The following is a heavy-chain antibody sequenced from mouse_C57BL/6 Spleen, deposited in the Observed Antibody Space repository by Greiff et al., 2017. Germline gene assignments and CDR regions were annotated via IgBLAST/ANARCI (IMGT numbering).Heavy chain of an antibody. J-gene: IGHJ3*01. CDR1: GFSLTSYG. CDR2: IWSGGST. CDR3: ARGDSNLAY. Sequence: QVHVKQSGPGLVQPSQSLSITCTVSGFSLTSYGVHWVRQSPGKGLEWLGVIWSGGSTDYNAAFISRLSISKDNSKSQVFFKMNSLQADDTAIYYCARGDSNLAYWGQGTLVTVSA. D-gene: IGHD2-5*01. V-gene: IGHV2-2*01.